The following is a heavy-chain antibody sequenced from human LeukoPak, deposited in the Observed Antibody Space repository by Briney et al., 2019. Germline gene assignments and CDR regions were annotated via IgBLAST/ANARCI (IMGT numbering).Heavy chain of an antibody. J-gene: IGHJ4*02. CDR2: ISSSGSTI. D-gene: IGHD1-26*01. Sequence: GGSLRLSCAASGFTFSDYYMSWVRQAPGKGLEWVSYISSSGSTIYYADSVKGRFTISRDNAKNSLYLQMNSLRAEDTAVYYCAREITSGSYCLDYWGQGTLVTVSS. CDR3: AREITSGSYCLDY. V-gene: IGHV3-11*01. CDR1: GFTFSDYY.